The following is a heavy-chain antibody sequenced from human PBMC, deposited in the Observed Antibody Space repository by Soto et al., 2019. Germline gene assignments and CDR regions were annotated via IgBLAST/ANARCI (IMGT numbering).Heavy chain of an antibody. CDR2: ISSNGGST. CDR1: GSTFSSYA. CDR3: VKGGYSSSFKTGFDY. V-gene: IGHV3-64D*06. J-gene: IGHJ4*02. Sequence: GSLRLSCSASGSTFSSYAIRWVRQAPGKGLEYVSAISSNGGSTYYADSVKGRFTISRDNSKNTLYLQMSSLRAEDTAVYYCVKGGYSSSFKTGFDYWGQGTLVTVSS. D-gene: IGHD6-13*01.